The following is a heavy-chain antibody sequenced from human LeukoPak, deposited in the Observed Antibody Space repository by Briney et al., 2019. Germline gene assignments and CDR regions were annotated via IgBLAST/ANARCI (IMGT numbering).Heavy chain of an antibody. CDR3: ARDFRLDS. CDR1: GASISSFY. V-gene: IGHV4-4*07. Sequence: SETLSLTCTVSGASISSFYWSWVRQSAGKGLEWLGRTSYSGGSTYNPSLKSRVTMSVDTPKKLFSLNLSSVTAADTAVYYCARDFRLDSWGQGTLVTVSS. CDR2: TSYSGGS. J-gene: IGHJ4*02.